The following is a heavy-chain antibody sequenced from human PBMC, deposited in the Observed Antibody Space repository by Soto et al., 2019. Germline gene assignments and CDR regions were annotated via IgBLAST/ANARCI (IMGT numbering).Heavy chain of an antibody. CDR3: ARGHQFYDFWSGYSGDGMDV. J-gene: IGHJ6*02. CDR1: GFTVSSNY. Sequence: PGGSLRLSCAASGFTVSSNYMSWVRQAPGKGLEWVSVIYSGGSTYYADSVKGRFTISRDNSKNTLYLQMNSLRAEDTAVYYCARGHQFYDFWSGYSGDGMDVWGQGTTVTV. V-gene: IGHV3-53*01. D-gene: IGHD3-3*01. CDR2: IYSGGST.